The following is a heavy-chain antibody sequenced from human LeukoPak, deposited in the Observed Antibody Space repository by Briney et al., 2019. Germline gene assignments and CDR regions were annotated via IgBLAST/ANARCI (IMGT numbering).Heavy chain of an antibody. V-gene: IGHV3-30*02. D-gene: IGHD2-8*01. Sequence: HPGGSLRLSCAASGFTFSIYGRQWVRQAPGKGLEWVAFIQYDGSDKYYADSVKGRFTISRDNSKNTLFLQLNSLRAEDTAVYYCAKDRAPMVVYYYMDVWGKGTTVTVSS. CDR1: GFTFSIYG. CDR3: AKDRAPMVVYYYMDV. CDR2: IQYDGSDK. J-gene: IGHJ6*03.